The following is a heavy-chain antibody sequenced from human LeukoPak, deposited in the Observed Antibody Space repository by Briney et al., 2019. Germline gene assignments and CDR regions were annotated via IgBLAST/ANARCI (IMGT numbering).Heavy chain of an antibody. V-gene: IGHV7-4-1*02. Sequence: ASVKVSCKASGYTFTSYAMNWVRQAPGQGLEWRGWINTNTGNPTYAQGFTGRFVFSLDTSVSTAYLQISSLKAEDTAVYYCARTRPTVTTKGWFDPWGQGTLVTVSS. J-gene: IGHJ5*02. D-gene: IGHD4-17*01. CDR3: ARTRPTVTTKGWFDP. CDR2: INTNTGNP. CDR1: GYTFTSYA.